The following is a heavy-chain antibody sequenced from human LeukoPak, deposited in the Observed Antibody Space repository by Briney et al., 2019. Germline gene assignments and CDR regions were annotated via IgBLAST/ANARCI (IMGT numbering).Heavy chain of an antibody. Sequence: SETLSLTCTVSGGSISSSSYYWGWIRQPPGKGLEWIGSIYYSGSTYYNPSLKSRVTISVDTSKNQFSLKLSSVTAADTAVYYCASLNIAAEGTTAFDIWGQGTMVTVSS. J-gene: IGHJ3*02. CDR1: GGSISSSSYY. CDR2: IYYSGST. D-gene: IGHD6-13*01. CDR3: ASLNIAAEGTTAFDI. V-gene: IGHV4-39*07.